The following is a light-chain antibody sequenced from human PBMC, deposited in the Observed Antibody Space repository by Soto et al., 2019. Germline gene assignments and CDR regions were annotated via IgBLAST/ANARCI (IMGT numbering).Light chain of an antibody. Sequence: QSALTQPASVSGSPGQSITISCTGSNSDVGSYNLVSWYQQHPGKAPKVLLYEVNKRPSGVPDRFSGSKSGNMASLTVSGLQAEDEAEYYCSSYAGGNTFVFGSGTKVTVL. CDR1: NSDVGSYNL. CDR2: EVN. CDR3: SSYAGGNTFV. J-gene: IGLJ1*01. V-gene: IGLV2-23*02.